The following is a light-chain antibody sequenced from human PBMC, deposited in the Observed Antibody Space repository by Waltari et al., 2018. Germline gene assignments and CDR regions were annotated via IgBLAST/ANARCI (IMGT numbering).Light chain of an antibody. CDR2: LGS. V-gene: IGKV2-28*01. J-gene: IGKJ1*01. Sequence: DIVMTQSPRSLPVTPGEQASISCTSSQSLLHSNGYTYLDWYLQKTGQSPQLLIYLGSNLAFGVPYRFSGSGSGTDFTLKISRVEAEDVGVYYCMQSLQNWTFGQGTKVEIK. CDR1: QSLLHSNGYTY. CDR3: MQSLQNWT.